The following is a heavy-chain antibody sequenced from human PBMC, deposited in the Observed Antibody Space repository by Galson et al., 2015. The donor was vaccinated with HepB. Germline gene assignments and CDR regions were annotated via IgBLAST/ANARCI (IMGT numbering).Heavy chain of an antibody. CDR3: ARASGYSDYDRHCYFDL. Sequence: CAIPADTVSSNSAAWNWIRQSPSRGVEGLGRIYYMSKRNNDYAVYVKTPITIKPDTSKNQFSLHLNSLTPEHTAVYYSARASGYSDYDRHCYFDLWGRGTLVTVSS. J-gene: IGHJ2*01. CDR1: ADTVSSNSAA. V-gene: IGHV6-1*01. CDR2: IYYMSKRNN. D-gene: IGHD5-12*01.